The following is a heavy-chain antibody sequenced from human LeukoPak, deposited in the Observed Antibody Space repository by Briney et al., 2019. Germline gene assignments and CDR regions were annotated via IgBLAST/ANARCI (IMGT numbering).Heavy chain of an antibody. CDR1: GYSISSGYY. D-gene: IGHD3-3*01. CDR2: IYHSGST. J-gene: IGHJ4*02. CDR3: ASVGSKRSYYDFWSGYSPFDY. V-gene: IGHV4-38-2*02. Sequence: SETLSLTCTVSGYSISSGYYWGWIRQPPGKGLEWIGSIYHSGSTYYNPSLKSRVTISVDTFKNQFSLKLSSVTAADTAVYYCASVGSKRSYYDFWSGYSPFDYWGQGTLVTVSS.